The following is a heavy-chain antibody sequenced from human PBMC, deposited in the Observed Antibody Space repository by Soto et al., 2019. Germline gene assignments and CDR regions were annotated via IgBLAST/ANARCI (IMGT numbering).Heavy chain of an antibody. Sequence: GGSLRLSCAASGFTFSSYGMHWVRQAPGKGLEWVAVISYDGSNKYYADSVKGRFTISRDNSKNTLYLQMNSLRAEDTAVYYCAKELVIGYYYGMDVWGQGTTVTVSS. CDR2: ISYDGSNK. CDR1: GFTFSSYG. V-gene: IGHV3-30*18. J-gene: IGHJ6*02. CDR3: AKELVIGYYYGMDV. D-gene: IGHD6-6*01.